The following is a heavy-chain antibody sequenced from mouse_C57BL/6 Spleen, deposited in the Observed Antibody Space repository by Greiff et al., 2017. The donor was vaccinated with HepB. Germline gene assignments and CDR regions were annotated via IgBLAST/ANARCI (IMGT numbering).Heavy chain of an antibody. CDR3: ARTYYSNYVWYFDV. CDR1: GFTFSDYG. J-gene: IGHJ1*03. D-gene: IGHD2-5*01. Sequence: EVMLVESGGGLVKPGGSLKLSCAASGFTFSDYGMHWVRQAPEKGLEWVAYISSGSSTIYYADTVKGRFTISRDNAKNTLFLQMTSLRSEDTAMYYCARTYYSNYVWYFDVWGTGTTVTVSS. V-gene: IGHV5-17*01. CDR2: ISSGSSTI.